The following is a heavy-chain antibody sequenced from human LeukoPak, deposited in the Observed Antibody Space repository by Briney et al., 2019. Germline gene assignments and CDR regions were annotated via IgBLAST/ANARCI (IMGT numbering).Heavy chain of an antibody. CDR2: ISGSGGSA. V-gene: IGHV3-23*01. CDR3: AKDLWSATIFDY. Sequence: HSGRSLRLSCAASGFTFSSYAMSWVRQAPGKGLEWVSAISGSGGSAYYADSVKGRFTISRDNSKNTLYLQMNSLRAEDTAVYYCAKDLWSATIFDYWGQGTLVTVSS. J-gene: IGHJ4*02. CDR1: GFTFSSYA. D-gene: IGHD5-12*01.